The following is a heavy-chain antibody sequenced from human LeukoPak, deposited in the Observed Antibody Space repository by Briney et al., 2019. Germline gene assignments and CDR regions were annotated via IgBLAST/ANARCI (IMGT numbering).Heavy chain of an antibody. CDR3: ARDPSSSSTFDY. CDR1: EPIFSTYT. J-gene: IGHJ4*02. CDR2: ISYDGDNT. D-gene: IGHD6-6*01. V-gene: IGHV3-30-3*01. Sequence: GSLRLSCAASEPIFSTYTMHWVRQAPGKGLEWVATISYDGDNTFHADSVQGRFSISRDNSKNTLFLQMNSLRAEDTAVYYCARDPSSSSTFDYWGQGTLVTVSS.